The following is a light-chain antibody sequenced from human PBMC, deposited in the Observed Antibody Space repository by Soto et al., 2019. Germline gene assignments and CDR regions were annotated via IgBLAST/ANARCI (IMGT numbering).Light chain of an antibody. CDR2: SNN. Sequence: QSALTQPPSASGTPGQRITISCSGSSSNIGSHTVNWYQQVPGTAPKLLIYSNNERPSGVPDRFSGSKSGTSASLAISGLQSGDEADYYCAAWDDSLNGVIFGGGTK. J-gene: IGLJ2*01. CDR3: AAWDDSLNGVI. CDR1: SSNIGSHT. V-gene: IGLV1-44*01.